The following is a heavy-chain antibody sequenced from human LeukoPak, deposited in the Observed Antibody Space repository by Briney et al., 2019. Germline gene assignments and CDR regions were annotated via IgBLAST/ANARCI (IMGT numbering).Heavy chain of an antibody. CDR1: GFTFSSYA. CDR2: ISYDGSNK. J-gene: IGHJ4*02. Sequence: GGSLRLSCAASGFTFSSYAMHWVRQAPGKGLEWVAVISYDGSNKYYADSVKGRFTISRDNSKNTLYLQMNSLRAEDTAVYYCARDGGDGDYVYFDCWGQGTLVTVSS. CDR3: ARDGGDGDYVYFDC. D-gene: IGHD4-17*01. V-gene: IGHV3-30-3*01.